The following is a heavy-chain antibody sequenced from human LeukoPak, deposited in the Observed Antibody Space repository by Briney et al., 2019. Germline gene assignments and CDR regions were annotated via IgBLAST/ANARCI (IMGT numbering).Heavy chain of an antibody. D-gene: IGHD4-23*01. V-gene: IGHV5-51*01. CDR3: ARFPGGSKNFDY. CDR1: GYLFTNYW. CDR2: IYPSDSST. J-gene: IGHJ4*02. Sequence: GESLKISFQASGYLFTNYWIGWVRQMPGKGLEWMGLIYPSDSSTKYSPSFQGQVTISAEKSLSLAYLQWSSLQASDSAMYYCARFPGGSKNFDYWGQGTLVTVSS.